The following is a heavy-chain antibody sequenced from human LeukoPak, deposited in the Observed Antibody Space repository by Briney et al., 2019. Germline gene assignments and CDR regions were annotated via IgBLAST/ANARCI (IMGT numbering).Heavy chain of an antibody. J-gene: IGHJ4*02. V-gene: IGHV3-74*01. CDR2: IHSDGSST. D-gene: IGHD1-26*01. Sequence: PGGSLRLSCAASGFTFTSYWMHWVRQAPGKGLVWISHIHSDGSSTSYADSVTGRFTISRDNAQNSLYLQMNSLRAEDTAIYYCVRDRGTYRPIDYWGQGTLVTVSS. CDR1: GFTFTSYW. CDR3: VRDRGTYRPIDY.